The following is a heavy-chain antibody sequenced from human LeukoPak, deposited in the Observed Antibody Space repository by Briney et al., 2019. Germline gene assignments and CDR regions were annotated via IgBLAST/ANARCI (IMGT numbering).Heavy chain of an antibody. J-gene: IGHJ4*02. D-gene: IGHD3-22*01. V-gene: IGHV3-74*01. CDR3: ARDLFYDSSGYYASDS. CDR1: GFTFSTYW. Sequence: PGGPLRLSCAASGFTFSTYWMHWVRQAPGKGLVWVSRTNNDGSSTVYADSVKGRFTISRDNAKNALYLQMNSLRAEDTAVYYCARDLFYDSSGYYASDSWGQGTLVTVSS. CDR2: TNNDGSST.